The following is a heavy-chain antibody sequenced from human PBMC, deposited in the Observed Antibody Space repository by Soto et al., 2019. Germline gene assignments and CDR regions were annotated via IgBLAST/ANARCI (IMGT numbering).Heavy chain of an antibody. V-gene: IGHV1-2*02. CDR3: ARDQSSWGKHPYYYGMDV. Sequence: GASVKVSCKASGYTFTGYYMHWVRQAPGQGLEWMGWINPNSGGTNYAQKFQGRVTMTRDTSISTAYMELSRLRSDDTAVYYCARDQSSWGKHPYYYGMDVWGQGTTVTV. J-gene: IGHJ6*02. CDR2: INPNSGGT. CDR1: GYTFTGYY. D-gene: IGHD6-13*01.